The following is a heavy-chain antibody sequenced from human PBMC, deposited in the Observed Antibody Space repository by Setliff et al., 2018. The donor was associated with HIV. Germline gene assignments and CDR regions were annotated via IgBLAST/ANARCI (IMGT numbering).Heavy chain of an antibody. J-gene: IGHJ4*02. CDR2: ITYDGSRT. D-gene: IGHD3-3*01. CDR3: ETARIPTGGVSTSLDY. CDR1: GYTFTSYY. V-gene: IGHV3-30*01. Sequence: SCKASGYTFTSYYMHWVRQAPGKGPEWVPVITYDGSRTYYADSVKGRFAISRDNSKNTVYLELNSLKPEDTAEYYCETARIPTGGVSTSLDYWGQGTLVTVSS.